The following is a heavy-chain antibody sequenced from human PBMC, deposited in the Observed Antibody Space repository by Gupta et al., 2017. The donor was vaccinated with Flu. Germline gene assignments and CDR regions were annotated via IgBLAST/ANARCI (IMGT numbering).Heavy chain of an antibody. Sequence: QVQLQESGPGLVKPSETLSLTCTVSGGSISSYYWSWIRQPPGKGLEWIGYIYYSGSTNYNPSLKSRVTISVDTSKNQFSLKLSSVTAADTAVYYCARALLQKKAIAVAVNWFDPWGQGTLVTVSS. CDR3: ARALLQKKAIAVAVNWFDP. D-gene: IGHD6-19*01. V-gene: IGHV4-59*01. CDR1: GGSISSYY. CDR2: IYYSGST. J-gene: IGHJ5*02.